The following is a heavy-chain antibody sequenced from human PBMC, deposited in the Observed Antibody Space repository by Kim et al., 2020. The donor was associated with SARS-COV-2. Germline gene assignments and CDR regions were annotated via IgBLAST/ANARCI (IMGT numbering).Heavy chain of an antibody. V-gene: IGHV3-7*01. CDR2: IKQDGSEK. D-gene: IGHD6-13*01. Sequence: GGSLRLSCAASGFTFSSYWMSWVRQAPGKGLEWVANIKQDGSEKYYVDSVKGRFTISRDNAKNSLYLQMNSLRAEDTAVYYCARDHPQYSSSWYYYYYGMDVWGQGTTVTVSS. CDR1: GFTFSSYW. CDR3: ARDHPQYSSSWYYYYYGMDV. J-gene: IGHJ6*02.